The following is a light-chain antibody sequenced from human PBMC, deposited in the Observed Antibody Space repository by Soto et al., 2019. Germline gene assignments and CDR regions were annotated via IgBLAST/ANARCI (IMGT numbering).Light chain of an antibody. Sequence: DIQMTQSPSSLSASVGDRVTITCQASQDVRKYLSWYQQKARKAPKLLIYDASNLETGVPSRFSGSGSGTDFTFSISSLQTEDIATYYCQQRHNLPHTFGPGTKVDIK. CDR1: QDVRKY. CDR2: DAS. CDR3: QQRHNLPHT. V-gene: IGKV1-33*01. J-gene: IGKJ3*01.